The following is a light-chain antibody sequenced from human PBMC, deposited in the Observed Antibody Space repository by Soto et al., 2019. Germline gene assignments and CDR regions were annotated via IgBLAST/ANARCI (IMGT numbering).Light chain of an antibody. CDR1: QSLVSSDGNTY. CDR3: IQGTHWPHT. J-gene: IGKJ3*01. CDR2: KVS. V-gene: IGKV2-30*01. Sequence: DVVMTQSPLSLPVTLGQPASISCRSSQSLVSSDGNTYLSWFQQRPGQSPRRLIYKVSNRDSGVPDRFSGSGSGTDFTLKISRVEAEDVGVYYCIQGTHWPHTFGPGTKVDIK.